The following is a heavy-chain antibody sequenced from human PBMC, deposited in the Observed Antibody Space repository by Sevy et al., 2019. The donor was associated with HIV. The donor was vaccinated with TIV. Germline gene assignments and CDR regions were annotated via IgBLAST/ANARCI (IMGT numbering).Heavy chain of an antibody. CDR1: GGSISGYY. CDR3: ARTPVIMITSGGVIALRQFDF. V-gene: IGHV4-59*01. J-gene: IGHJ4*02. CDR2: IYYSGGT. Sequence: SETLSLTCTVSGGSISGYYWSWIRQPPGKGLEWIGYIYYSGGTNYNPSLKNRVTMSVDTSKNQFSLKMSSVTAADAAFYYCARTPVIMITSGGVIALRQFDFSGQGTLVTVSS. D-gene: IGHD3-16*02.